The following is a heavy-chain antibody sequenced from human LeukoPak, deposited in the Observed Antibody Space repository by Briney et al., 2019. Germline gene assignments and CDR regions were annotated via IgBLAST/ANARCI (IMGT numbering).Heavy chain of an antibody. CDR1: GGSFSGYY. Sequence: PSETLSLTCAVYGGSFSGYYWSWIRQPPGKGLEWIGEINHSGSTNYNPSLKSRVTISVDTSKNRFSLKLSSVTAADTAVYYCARGAKLGYCSGGSCQRLYYYYYMDVWGKGTTVTVSS. D-gene: IGHD2-15*01. V-gene: IGHV4-34*01. CDR2: INHSGST. J-gene: IGHJ6*03. CDR3: ARGAKLGYCSGGSCQRLYYYYYMDV.